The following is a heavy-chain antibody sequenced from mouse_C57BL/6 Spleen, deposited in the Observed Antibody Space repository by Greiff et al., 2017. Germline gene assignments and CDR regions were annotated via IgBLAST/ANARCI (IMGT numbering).Heavy chain of an antibody. CDR3: ARWDITTGVRNYFDY. J-gene: IGHJ2*01. Sequence: QVQLQQPGAELVKPGASVKMSCKASGYAFSSYWMNWVKQRPGQGLEWIGQIYPGDGDTNYDGKFKGKAPLTADTSSSTAYMQLSSLTSEDSAVYYSARWDITTGVRNYFDYWGQGTTLTVSS. CDR1: GYAFSSYW. V-gene: IGHV1-80*01. CDR2: IYPGDGDT. D-gene: IGHD1-1*01.